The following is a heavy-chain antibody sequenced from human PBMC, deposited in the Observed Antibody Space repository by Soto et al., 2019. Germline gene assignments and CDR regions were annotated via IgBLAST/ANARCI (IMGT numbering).Heavy chain of an antibody. Sequence: GGSVRLSGEPPGGTFSSSPWTRFRQAPGKGLEWVSAISGSGGSTYYADSVKGRFTISRDNSKNTLYLQMNSLRAEDTAVYYCAKAVVVAAATPEPPGYGMDVWGQGTTVTVSS. J-gene: IGHJ6*02. CDR1: GGTFSSSP. D-gene: IGHD2-15*01. CDR2: ISGSGGST. CDR3: AKAVVVAAATPEPPGYGMDV. V-gene: IGHV3-23*01.